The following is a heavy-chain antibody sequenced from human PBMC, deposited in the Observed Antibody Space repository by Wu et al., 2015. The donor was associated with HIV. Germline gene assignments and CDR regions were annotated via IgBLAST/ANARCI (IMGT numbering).Heavy chain of an antibody. Sequence: QMQLVQSGPEVKKPGTSVKVSCEASGFTFRSSAIQWVRQARGQRLEWIGWSVVGSGNTNYAQKFQYRVTFSRDLSTGTAYMELSRLRFEDTAVYYCASRDCSSTSCYTNSQYYYYMDVVGTKGPRLP. J-gene: IGHJ6*03. V-gene: IGHV1-58*02. CDR1: GFTFRSSA. CDR3: ASRDCSSTSCYTNSQYYYYMDV. CDR2: SVVGSGNT. D-gene: IGHD2-2*02.